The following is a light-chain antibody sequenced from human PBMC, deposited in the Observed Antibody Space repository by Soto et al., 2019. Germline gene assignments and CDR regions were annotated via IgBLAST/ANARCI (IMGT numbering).Light chain of an antibody. CDR1: TSDVGGYDY. V-gene: IGLV2-14*01. J-gene: IGLJ1*01. CDR2: DVS. CDR3: SSYLGSSTLAGV. Sequence: QSALTQPASVSGSPGQSFTVSCTGTTSDVGGYDYVAWYQQHPGKAPKLMIYDVSSRPSGVSNRFSGSKSGNTASLTISGRQAEDEADYYCSSYLGSSTLAGVFGTGTKLTVL.